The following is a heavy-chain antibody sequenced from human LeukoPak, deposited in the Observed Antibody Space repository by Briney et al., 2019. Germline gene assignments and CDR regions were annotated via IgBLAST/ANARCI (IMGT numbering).Heavy chain of an antibody. J-gene: IGHJ5*02. V-gene: IGHV4-30-4*01. Sequence: SETLSLTCTVSGGSISSGDYYWSWIRQPPGKGLEWIAYMYYSGSTYYNPSLKSRVTMSADMSKNQLSLKLSSATAADTAVYYCARPYYYDSRIDPWGQGILVTVSS. CDR1: GGSISSGDYY. CDR3: ARPYYYDSRIDP. CDR2: MYYSGST. D-gene: IGHD3-22*01.